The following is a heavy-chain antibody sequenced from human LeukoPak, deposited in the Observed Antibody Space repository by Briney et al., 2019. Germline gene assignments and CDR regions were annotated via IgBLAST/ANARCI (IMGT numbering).Heavy chain of an antibody. Sequence: SETPSLTCTVSGYSISSGYYWGWIRQPPGKGLEWIGSIFHRGSTYYNPSLKSRVTISVDTSKNQFSLKLSSVTAADTAVYYCARTIVGAPSDWFDPWGQGILVTVSS. CDR2: IFHRGST. J-gene: IGHJ5*02. D-gene: IGHD1-26*01. CDR1: GYSISSGYY. V-gene: IGHV4-38-2*02. CDR3: ARTIVGAPSDWFDP.